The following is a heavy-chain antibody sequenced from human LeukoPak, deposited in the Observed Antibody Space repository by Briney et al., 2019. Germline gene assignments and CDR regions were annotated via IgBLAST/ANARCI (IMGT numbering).Heavy chain of an antibody. CDR3: TRETYGDYVRTGYYYYMDV. CDR2: IRSKANSYAT. J-gene: IGHJ6*03. Sequence: GGSLRLSCAASGFTCSGSAMHWVRQASGKGLEWVGRIRSKANSYATAYAASVKGRFTISRDDSKNTAYLQMNSLKTEDTAVYYCTRETYGDYVRTGYYYYMDVWGKGTTVTVSS. D-gene: IGHD4-17*01. CDR1: GFTCSGSA. V-gene: IGHV3-73*01.